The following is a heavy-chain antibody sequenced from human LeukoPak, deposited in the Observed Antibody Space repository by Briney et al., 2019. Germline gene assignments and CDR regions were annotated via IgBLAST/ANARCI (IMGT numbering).Heavy chain of an antibody. CDR2: IYYSGST. CDR1: GGXISSTNW. Sequence: SETLSLTCGVSGGXISSTNWWSWVRQPPGKGLEWIGYIYYSGSTNCNPSLKSRVTISVDTSKNQFSLKLSSVTAADTAVYYCARGRWRIDYWGQGTLVTVSS. V-gene: IGHV4-4*02. CDR3: ARGRWRIDY. J-gene: IGHJ4*02. D-gene: IGHD4-23*01.